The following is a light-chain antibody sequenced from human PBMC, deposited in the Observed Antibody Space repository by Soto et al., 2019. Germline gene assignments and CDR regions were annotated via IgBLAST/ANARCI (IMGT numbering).Light chain of an antibody. V-gene: IGKV1-12*01. CDR2: TGS. Sequence: DIQMTQSPTSVTASVGDRVSITCRASQLISNSLAWYQQKPGRAPKLLIYTGSSLQSGVPSRFSGTGSGTDFTLTISSLQPEDVATYYCLQANSFPLTFGGGTKVEIK. CDR3: LQANSFPLT. CDR1: QLISNS. J-gene: IGKJ4*01.